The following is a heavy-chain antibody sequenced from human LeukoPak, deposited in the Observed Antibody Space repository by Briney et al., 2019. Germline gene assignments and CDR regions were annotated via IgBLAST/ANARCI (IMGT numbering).Heavy chain of an antibody. J-gene: IGHJ4*02. V-gene: IGHV4-4*02. D-gene: IGHD3-16*01. CDR3: VRGSTLRHYQY. Sequence: SETLSLTCGVSGGSISDTNWWTWFRQPPGKGLEWIGEVNLQGSTYYNPSLKSRVTVSVDTSKNQFSLILSSVTAADTAVYYCVRGSTLRHYQYWGQGTLVTVSS. CDR2: VNLQGST. CDR1: GGSISDTNW.